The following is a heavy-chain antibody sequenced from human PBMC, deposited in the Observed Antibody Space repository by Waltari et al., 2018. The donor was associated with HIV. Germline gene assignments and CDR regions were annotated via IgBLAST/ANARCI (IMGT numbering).Heavy chain of an antibody. CDR2: FDPEDGET. J-gene: IGHJ6*02. CDR1: GYTLPELS. Sequence: QVQLVQSGAEVKKPGASVKVSCKVSGYTLPELSMPWVRQAPGKGLEWMGGFDPEDGETIYAQKFQGRVTMTEDTSTDTAYMELSSLRSEDTAVYYCATGSLGRAYYYYGMDVWGQGTTVTVSS. V-gene: IGHV1-24*01. CDR3: ATGSLGRAYYYYGMDV. D-gene: IGHD2-15*01.